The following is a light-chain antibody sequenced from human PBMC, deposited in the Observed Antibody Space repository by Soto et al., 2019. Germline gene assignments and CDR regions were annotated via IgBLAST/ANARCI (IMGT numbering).Light chain of an antibody. CDR2: GAS. Sequence: EVVMTQSPATLSVSPGERATLSCRASQSVNANLAWYQQKPGQAPRLLIHGASNRATGIPARFSGSGFGTEFILTISRLQSDDCAVYYCQQYNTWLWTFGQGTKVEI. CDR1: QSVNAN. V-gene: IGKV3-15*01. J-gene: IGKJ1*01. CDR3: QQYNTWLWT.